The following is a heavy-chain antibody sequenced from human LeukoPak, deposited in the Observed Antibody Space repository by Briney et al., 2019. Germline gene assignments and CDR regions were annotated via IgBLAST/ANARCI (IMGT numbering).Heavy chain of an antibody. CDR3: AGDGIEAIDS. D-gene: IGHD1-26*01. J-gene: IGHJ4*02. CDR1: GASISSGGNF. Sequence: PSQTLSLTCTVSGASISSGGNFWTWIRQPAGKGLEWIGRIYTSGSTNYNPSLKSRVTISADTSKKQFYLKLNSVTAADTAVYYCAGDGIEAIDSWGQGTLVIVSS. V-gene: IGHV4-61*02. CDR2: IYTSGST.